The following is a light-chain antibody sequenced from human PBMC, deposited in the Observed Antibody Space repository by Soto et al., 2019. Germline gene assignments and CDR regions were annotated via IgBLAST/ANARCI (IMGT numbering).Light chain of an antibody. V-gene: IGKV1-17*01. J-gene: IGKJ1*01. CDR2: AAS. CDR1: QGIRKD. CDR3: LQHNSYPWT. Sequence: DIQMTQSPSSLSASVGDRVTITCRASQGIRKDLGWYQQKPGKAPKGLIFAASSWQCGVPSRFSGNTSGAEFNLTISSLQPEDSATHYCLQHNSYPWTFGQGTKVEIK.